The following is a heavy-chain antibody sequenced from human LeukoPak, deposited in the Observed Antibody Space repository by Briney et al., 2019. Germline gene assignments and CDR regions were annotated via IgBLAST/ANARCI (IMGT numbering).Heavy chain of an antibody. CDR3: ARGAYYYDSSGYPRAEAFDI. D-gene: IGHD3-22*01. V-gene: IGHV3-11*04. Sequence: GGSLRLSCAASGFTFSDYYMSWIRQAPGKGLEWVSYISSSGSTIYYADSVKGRFTISRDNAKNSLYLQMNSLRAEDTAVYYCARGAYYYDSSGYPRAEAFDIWGQGTMVTVSS. CDR1: GFTFSDYY. CDR2: ISSSGSTI. J-gene: IGHJ3*02.